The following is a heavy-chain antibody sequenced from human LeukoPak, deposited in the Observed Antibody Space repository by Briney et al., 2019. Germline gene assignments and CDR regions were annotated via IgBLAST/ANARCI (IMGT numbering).Heavy chain of an antibody. CDR3: AKVPSGAMMAPLGGMDV. CDR1: GFTFSNYA. Sequence: GGSLRLSCAASGFTFSNYAITWVRQAPGKRLEWVSSITGSGSRTYYADSVKGRFSISRDSSKNTLYIQMNSLRAEDTAIYYCAKVPSGAMMAPLGGMDVWGQGTTVTVSS. V-gene: IGHV3-23*01. CDR2: ITGSGSRT. D-gene: IGHD2-15*01. J-gene: IGHJ6*02.